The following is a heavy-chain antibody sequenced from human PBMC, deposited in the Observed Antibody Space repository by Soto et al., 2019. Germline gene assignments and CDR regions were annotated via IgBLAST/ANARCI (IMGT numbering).Heavy chain of an antibody. CDR1: GFTFGSYA. V-gene: IGHV3-23*01. Sequence: GGSLRLSCAASGFTFGSYAMTWVRQAPGKGLEWVSGISGSGDSAYHADSVKGRFTISRDNSKNTLYLQMNSLRAEDTAVYYCAKGGSSSIVLRRNWFDPWGQGILVTVSS. CDR3: AKGGSSSIVLRRNWFDP. J-gene: IGHJ5*02. CDR2: ISGSGDSA. D-gene: IGHD2-8*01.